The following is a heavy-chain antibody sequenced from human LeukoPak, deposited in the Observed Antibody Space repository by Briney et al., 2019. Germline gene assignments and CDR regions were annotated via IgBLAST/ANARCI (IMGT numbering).Heavy chain of an antibody. CDR2: FSASGVTT. CDR3: AKSIVGASGFGY. Sequence: GVPLRLSCTVCGFTFRNCSMLGVRQARGKGLEGVRPFSASGVTTFYAVSVKGRFNIYRDNSKNTVYLQMNSLRVEDTAVYYCAKSIVGASGFGYWGQGALVTVSS. D-gene: IGHD1-26*01. J-gene: IGHJ4*02. CDR1: GFTFRNCS. V-gene: IGHV3-23*01.